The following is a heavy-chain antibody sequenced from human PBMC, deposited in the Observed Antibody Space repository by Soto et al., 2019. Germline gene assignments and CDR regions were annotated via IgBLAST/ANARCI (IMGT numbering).Heavy chain of an antibody. V-gene: IGHV3-49*04. CDR2: IGSNVYGATT. CDR1: LFSYGAYT. J-gene: IGHJ6*02. CDR3: TRIKYWLIRRRFHYYGMDV. D-gene: IGHD5-12*01. Sequence: PPRLACTGSLFSYGAYTVRQARGARLKGVEWIGYIGSNVYGATTDVAASVESRFTISRENTNGTAYLQKNSLKPEDAGVYYCTRIKYWLIRRRFHYYGMDVWGQGTTVTAP.